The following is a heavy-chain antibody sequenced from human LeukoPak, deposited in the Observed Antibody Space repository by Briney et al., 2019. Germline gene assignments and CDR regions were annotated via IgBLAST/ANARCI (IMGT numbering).Heavy chain of an antibody. Sequence: GRSLRLSCAASGFTFSTYDLHWVRQTTGKGLEWVSATGTAGDTWYSGSVKGRFTISRENAKSSMYLQMNSLRAGDTAVYYCARQNRNGFDYWGQGTLVTVSS. CDR3: ARQNRNGFDY. D-gene: IGHD2-8*01. J-gene: IGHJ4*02. CDR2: TGTAGDT. CDR1: GFTFSTYD. V-gene: IGHV3-13*01.